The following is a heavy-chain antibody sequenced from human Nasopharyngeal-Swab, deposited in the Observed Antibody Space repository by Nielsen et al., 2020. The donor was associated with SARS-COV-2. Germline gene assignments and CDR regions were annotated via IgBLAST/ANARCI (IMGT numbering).Heavy chain of an antibody. CDR2: IQSKTDGGTT. Sequence: VREGPGRGPEWVGGIQSKTDGGTTDYAAPVKGRFTISRDDSKNTLYLQMNSLKTEDTAVYYCNTATAAAGTYYYDSGGYYYFDFWGQGTLVTVSS. D-gene: IGHD3-22*01. CDR3: NTATAAAGTYYYDSGGYYYFDF. V-gene: IGHV3-15*01. J-gene: IGHJ4*02.